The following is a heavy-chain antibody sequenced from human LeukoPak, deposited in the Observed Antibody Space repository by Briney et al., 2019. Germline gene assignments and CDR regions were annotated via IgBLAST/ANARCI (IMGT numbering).Heavy chain of an antibody. CDR3: ARSYDLFFDP. J-gene: IGHJ5*02. D-gene: IGHD3-3*01. V-gene: IGHV4-39*07. CDR2: IYYSGST. CDR1: GGSISSSSYY. Sequence: PSETLSLTCTVSGGSISSSSYYWGWIRQPPGKGLEWIGSIYYSGSTYYNPSLKSRVTISVDTSKNQFSLKLSSVTAADTAVYYCARSYDLFFDPWGQGTLVTVSS.